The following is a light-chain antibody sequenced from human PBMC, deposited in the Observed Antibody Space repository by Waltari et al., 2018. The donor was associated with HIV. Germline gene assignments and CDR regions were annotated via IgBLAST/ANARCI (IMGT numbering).Light chain of an antibody. Sequence: SRDLTQPPSVSVSPGQTARIPRSGAALSKQYSYWYQQKAGQAPFLVIFKDTERPSGIPERFSASSSGTTVTLTITSVEAEDEAEYFCQSSDTTASHELFGGGTKLTVL. CDR3: QSSDTTASHEL. CDR2: KDT. V-gene: IGLV3-25*03. J-gene: IGLJ2*01. CDR1: ALSKQY.